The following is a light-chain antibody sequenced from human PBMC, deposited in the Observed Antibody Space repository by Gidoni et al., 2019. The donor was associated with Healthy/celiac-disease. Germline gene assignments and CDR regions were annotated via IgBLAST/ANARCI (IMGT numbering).Light chain of an antibody. J-gene: IGKJ3*01. CDR1: QSGSSY. CDR3: QQRSNSLT. CDR2: DAS. Sequence: EIVLTQSPASMSLSSGKRATLPYRASQSGSSYLAWYQQKPGQAPRLLNYDASNRATGIPARFSGGGSRTDITLTSSSLEPEDFAVYYCQQRSNSLTFGPGTKVDIK. V-gene: IGKV3-11*01.